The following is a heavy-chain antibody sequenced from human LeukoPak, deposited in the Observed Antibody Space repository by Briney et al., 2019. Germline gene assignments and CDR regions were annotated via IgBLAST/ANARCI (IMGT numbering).Heavy chain of an antibody. CDR2: IIPILGIA. CDR1: VGTFSSYS. D-gene: IGHD2-2*01. Sequence: GASVKVSCKGSVGTFSSYSISWVRQAPGQGLAWMGRIIPILGIANYAQKFQGRVTITADKSTSTAYMEPRSLRSDDTAVYYCARDWSYCSSTSCRNLNWFDPWGQGTLVTVSS. J-gene: IGHJ5*02. CDR3: ARDWSYCSSTSCRNLNWFDP. V-gene: IGHV1-69*04.